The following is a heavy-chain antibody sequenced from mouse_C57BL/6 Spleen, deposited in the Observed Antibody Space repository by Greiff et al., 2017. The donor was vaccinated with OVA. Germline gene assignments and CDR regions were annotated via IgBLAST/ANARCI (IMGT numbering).Heavy chain of an antibody. D-gene: IGHD2-12*01. CDR1: GYAFSSYW. CDR2: IYPGDGDT. J-gene: IGHJ4*01. V-gene: IGHV1-80*01. Sequence: QVQLQQSGAELVKPGASVKISCKASGYAFSSYWMNWVKQRPGQGLEWIGQIYPGDGDTNYNGKFKGKATLTADKSSSTAYMQLSSLTSEDSAVYFCARRELTVYAMDYWGQGTSVTVSS. CDR3: ARRELTVYAMDY.